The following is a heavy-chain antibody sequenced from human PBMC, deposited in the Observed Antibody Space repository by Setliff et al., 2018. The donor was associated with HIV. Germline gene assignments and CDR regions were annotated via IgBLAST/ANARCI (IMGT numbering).Heavy chain of an antibody. D-gene: IGHD6-19*01. V-gene: IGHV1-2*02. CDR2: INTNSGDT. J-gene: IGHJ4*02. Sequence: ASVKVSCKASGYTFTVYYMHWVRQAPGQGLEWMGWINTNSGDTKYAQKFQGRVTISVDTSKNHFSLRLSSVTAADTAVYYCARQGAVTGHSFDSWGPGALVTVSS. CDR3: ARQGAVTGHSFDS. CDR1: GYTFTVYY.